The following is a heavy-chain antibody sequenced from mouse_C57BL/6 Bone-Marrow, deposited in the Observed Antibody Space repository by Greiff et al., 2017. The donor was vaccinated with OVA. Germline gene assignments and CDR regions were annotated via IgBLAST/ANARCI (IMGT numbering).Heavy chain of an antibody. Sequence: QVQLQQPGAELVMPGASVKLSCKASGYTFTSYGMHWVKQRPGQGLEWIGEIDPSDSYTNYNQKFKGKSTLTVDKSSSTAYMQLSSLTSEDSAVYYCARKGERSFDVWGTGTTVTVSS. CDR2: IDPSDSYT. CDR3: ARKGERSFDV. CDR1: GYTFTSYG. J-gene: IGHJ1*03. V-gene: IGHV1-69*01.